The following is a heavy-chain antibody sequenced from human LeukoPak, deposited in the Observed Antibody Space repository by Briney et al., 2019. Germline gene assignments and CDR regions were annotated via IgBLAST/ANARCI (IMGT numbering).Heavy chain of an antibody. CDR3: AGLPTGFPNWFGP. CDR1: GGSIISSSYN. J-gene: IGHJ5*02. D-gene: IGHD3-9*01. V-gene: IGHV4-39*01. CDR2: IYYSGTT. Sequence: SETLSLTCTVSGGSIISSSYNWGWIRQPPGKGLEWIGTIYYSGTTYYNPSLQSRVTISVDTSKNEFSLKVNSVTAADTAVYYCAGLPTGFPNWFGPWGQGTRVTVSS.